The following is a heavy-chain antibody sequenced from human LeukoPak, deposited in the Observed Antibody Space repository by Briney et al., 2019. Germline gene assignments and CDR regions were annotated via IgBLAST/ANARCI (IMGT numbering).Heavy chain of an antibody. Sequence: ASVKVSCKASGYPFTIYDINWVRQAGGQGLEWMGWINPNSGGTNYAQKFQGRVTMTRDTSISTAYMELSRLRSDDTAVYSCARGGRTTVVIAGYFDYWGQGTLVTVSS. CDR2: INPNSGGT. D-gene: IGHD4-23*01. V-gene: IGHV1-2*02. J-gene: IGHJ4*02. CDR1: GYPFTIYD. CDR3: ARGGRTTVVIAGYFDY.